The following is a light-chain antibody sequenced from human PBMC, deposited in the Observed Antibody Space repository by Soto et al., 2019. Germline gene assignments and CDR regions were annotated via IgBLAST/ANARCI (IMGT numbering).Light chain of an antibody. CDR2: GAS. J-gene: IGKJ1*01. V-gene: IGKV3-20*01. CDR3: QQYGSSPWA. Sequence: EIVLTQSPGNLSLSPGERATLSCRASQSVSSSYLAWYQQKPGQAPRLLIYGASSRATGIPDRFSGSGSGTDFTLTISRLEPEDFAVYYCQQYGSSPWAFGQGTKVVIK. CDR1: QSVSSSY.